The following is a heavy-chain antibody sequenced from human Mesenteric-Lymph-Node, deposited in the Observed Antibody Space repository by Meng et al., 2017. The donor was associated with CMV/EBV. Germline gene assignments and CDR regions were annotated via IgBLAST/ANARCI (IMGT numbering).Heavy chain of an antibody. CDR1: GFTFSTYG. D-gene: IGHD6-13*01. J-gene: IGHJ5*02. Sequence: GGSLRLSCAASGFTFSTYGTHWVRQAPGKGLEWVASINYDGAKKYYADSEKGRFTISRDDSENTLYLQLNTLGAEDTAVFYCAKDAWAAAGSSWFDPWGQGTLVTVSS. CDR2: INYDGAKK. V-gene: IGHV3-30*02. CDR3: AKDAWAAAGSSWFDP.